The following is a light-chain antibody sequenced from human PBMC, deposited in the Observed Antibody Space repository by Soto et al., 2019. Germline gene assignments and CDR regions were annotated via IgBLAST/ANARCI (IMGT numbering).Light chain of an antibody. Sequence: ESVLTQSAGTLSLSPGEKATLSCRASQSVSSSYLAWYQQKPGQAPRLLIYGASSRATGIPDRFGGSGSGTDFTLTVSRLEPEDFAVYYCQQFGSSSWTFGQGTKVDIK. CDR2: GAS. J-gene: IGKJ1*01. CDR3: QQFGSSSWT. V-gene: IGKV3-20*01. CDR1: QSVSSSY.